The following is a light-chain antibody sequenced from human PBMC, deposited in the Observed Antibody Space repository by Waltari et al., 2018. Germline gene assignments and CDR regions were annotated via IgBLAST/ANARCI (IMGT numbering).Light chain of an antibody. CDR2: HAS. CDR3: QQYDNLPLT. Sequence: DIQMTQSPSSLSASVGDRVTITCQASQDISNYLNWYQQKLGKAPKLLIYHASNLEAGVPSMFSGSGSGTDFTFTINSLQPEDIATYYCQQYDNLPLTFGGGTKVENK. J-gene: IGKJ4*01. V-gene: IGKV1-33*01. CDR1: QDISNY.